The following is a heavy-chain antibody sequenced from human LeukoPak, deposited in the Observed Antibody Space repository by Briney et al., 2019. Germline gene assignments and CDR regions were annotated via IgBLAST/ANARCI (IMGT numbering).Heavy chain of an antibody. D-gene: IGHD1-26*01. Sequence: SETLSLTCAVSGGSIMTTNWWSWVRQPPGKGLEWIGEVHLNGATNYNPSLESRVSMSIDTSKNQMSLKLTSVTAADTAIYYCTRESGAFSPFGFWGQGTLVTVSS. CDR1: GGSIMTTNW. V-gene: IGHV4-4*02. CDR2: VHLNGAT. CDR3: TRESGAFSPFGF. J-gene: IGHJ4*02.